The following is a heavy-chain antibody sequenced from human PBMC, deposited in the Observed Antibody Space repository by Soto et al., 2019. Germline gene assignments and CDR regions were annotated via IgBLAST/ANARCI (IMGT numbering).Heavy chain of an antibody. D-gene: IGHD1-26*01. Sequence: GGSLRLSCAASGFTFSSYGMHWVRQAPGKGLEWVAVIWYDGSNKYYADSVKGRFTISRDNSKNTLYLQMNSLRAEDTAVYYCARVGGSYVESFDYWGQGTLVTVSS. CDR1: GFTFSSYG. CDR2: IWYDGSNK. V-gene: IGHV3-33*01. CDR3: ARVGGSYVESFDY. J-gene: IGHJ4*02.